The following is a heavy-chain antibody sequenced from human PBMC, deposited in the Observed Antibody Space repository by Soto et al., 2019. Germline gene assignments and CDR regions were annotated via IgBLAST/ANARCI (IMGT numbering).Heavy chain of an antibody. CDR3: ARHEGRGYSYDYRSPGYSWFDP. CDR2: IDPSDAYT. D-gene: IGHD5-18*01. Sequence: GESLKISCKASGYSFTSYWISWVRQTPGKGLEWMGRIDPSDAYTNYSPAFRGHVTFSVDKSIFTAYLQWSSLEASDTAIYYCARHEGRGYSYDYRSPGYSWFDPWGQGTLVTVSS. CDR1: GYSFTSYW. J-gene: IGHJ5*02. V-gene: IGHV5-10-1*01.